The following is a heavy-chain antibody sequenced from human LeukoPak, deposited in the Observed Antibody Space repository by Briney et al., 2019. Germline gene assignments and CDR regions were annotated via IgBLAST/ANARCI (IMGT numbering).Heavy chain of an antibody. D-gene: IGHD4-17*01. CDR3: AREGGDYEVDY. CDR1: GGSFSGYY. J-gene: IGHJ4*02. V-gene: IGHV4-59*01. Sequence: SETLSLTCAVYGGSFSGYYWSWIRQPPGKGLEWIGYIYYSGSTNYNPSLKSRVTISVDTSKDQFSLKLSSVTAADTAVYYCAREGGDYEVDYWGQGTLVTVSS. CDR2: IYYSGST.